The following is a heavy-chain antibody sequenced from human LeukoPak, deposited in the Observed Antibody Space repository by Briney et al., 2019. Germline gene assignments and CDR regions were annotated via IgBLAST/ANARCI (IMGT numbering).Heavy chain of an antibody. J-gene: IGHJ5*02. CDR1: GGSISSYY. V-gene: IGHV4-59*08. CDR2: IYYSGST. CDR3: ASGHYYGSGSYFGWFDP. D-gene: IGHD3-10*01. Sequence: SETLSLTCTVSGGSISSYYWSWIRQPPGKGLEWIGDIYYSGSTNYNPSLKSRVTISVDTSKNQFSLKLSSVTAADTAVYYCASGHYYGSGSYFGWFDPWGQGTLVTVSS.